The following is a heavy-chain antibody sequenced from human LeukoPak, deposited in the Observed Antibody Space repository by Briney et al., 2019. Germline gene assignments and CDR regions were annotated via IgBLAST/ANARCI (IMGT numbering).Heavy chain of an antibody. Sequence: SVKVSCKASGGTFSIYAINWVRQAPGQGLEWTGGIIPIFATANYAQKFQGRVTITADESTSTAYMQLSSLRSEDTAVYYCARGGDSSGYHTSYYFDYWGQGTLVTVSS. D-gene: IGHD3-22*01. CDR2: IIPIFATA. J-gene: IGHJ4*02. CDR3: ARGGDSSGYHTSYYFDY. V-gene: IGHV1-69*13. CDR1: GGTFSIYA.